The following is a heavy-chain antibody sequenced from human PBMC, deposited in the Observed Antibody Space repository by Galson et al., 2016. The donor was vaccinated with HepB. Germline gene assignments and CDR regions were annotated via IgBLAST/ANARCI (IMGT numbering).Heavy chain of an antibody. D-gene: IGHD6-19*01. CDR1: GFTFSRFW. Sequence: SLRLSCAASGFTFSRFWMNWVRQAPGKGLEWVASIKEDGSKTSYVDSVKGRFTISRGNVENSLYLQMNSLRAEDTAVYYCARYGDEAGWNFQHWGQGTLVTVSS. J-gene: IGHJ1*01. CDR3: ARYGDEAGWNFQH. V-gene: IGHV3-7*03. CDR2: IKEDGSKT.